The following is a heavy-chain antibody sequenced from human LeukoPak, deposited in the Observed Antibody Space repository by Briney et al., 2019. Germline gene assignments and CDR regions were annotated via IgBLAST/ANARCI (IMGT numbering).Heavy chain of an antibody. D-gene: IGHD3-10*01. Sequence: PSETLSLTCTVSGGSISSYYWSWIRQPPGKGLEWIGYIYYSGSTNYNPSLKSRVTISVDTSKNQFSLKLSSVTAADTAVYYCARDYGSGIGYYYYGMDVWGQGTTVTVSS. CDR2: IYYSGST. CDR1: GGSISSYY. J-gene: IGHJ6*02. V-gene: IGHV4-59*01. CDR3: ARDYGSGIGYYYYGMDV.